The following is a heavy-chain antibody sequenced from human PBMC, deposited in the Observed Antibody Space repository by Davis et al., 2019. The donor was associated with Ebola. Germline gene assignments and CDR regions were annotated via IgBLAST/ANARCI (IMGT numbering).Heavy chain of an antibody. CDR1: GFTFSAHT. J-gene: IGHJ6*02. CDR2: ISSSGKT. Sequence: GESLKISCSASGFTFSAHTMHWVRQAPGKGLEYVSVISSSGKTYYADSVKGRFTISRDNSKNTLYLQMNSLRAEDTAVYYCARDAVAARTGGGDGMDVWGQGTTVTVSS. CDR3: ARDAVAARTGGGDGMDV. V-gene: IGHV3-64*04. D-gene: IGHD6-6*01.